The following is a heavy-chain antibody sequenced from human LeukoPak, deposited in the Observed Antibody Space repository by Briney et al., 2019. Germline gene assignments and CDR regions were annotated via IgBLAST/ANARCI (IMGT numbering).Heavy chain of an antibody. CDR3: ARDDDTAGIDY. J-gene: IGHJ4*02. CDR1: GGSISCYY. V-gene: IGHV4-59*01. Sequence: PSETLSLTCTVSGGSISCYYWSWIRQPPGKGLEWIGYIYYSGSTNYNPSLKSRVTISADTSKNQFSLKLRSVTAADTAVYYCARDDDTAGIDYWGQGTLVTVSS. D-gene: IGHD1-1*01. CDR2: IYYSGST.